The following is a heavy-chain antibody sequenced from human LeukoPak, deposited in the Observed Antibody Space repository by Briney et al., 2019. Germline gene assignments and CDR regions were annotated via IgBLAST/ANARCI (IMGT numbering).Heavy chain of an antibody. CDR2: ISWNSGSI. J-gene: IGHJ5*02. D-gene: IGHD3-22*01. Sequence: GGSLRLSCAASGFTFDDYAMHWVRQAPGKGLEWVSGISWNSGSIGYADSVKGRFTISRDNAKNSLYLQMNSLTAEDTALYYCAKDSYDSSGSPTVLDPWGQGTLVTVSS. CDR1: GFTFDDYA. V-gene: IGHV3-9*01. CDR3: AKDSYDSSGSPTVLDP.